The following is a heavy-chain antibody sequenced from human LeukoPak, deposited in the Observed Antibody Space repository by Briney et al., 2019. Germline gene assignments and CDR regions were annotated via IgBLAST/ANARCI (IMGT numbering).Heavy chain of an antibody. D-gene: IGHD5-18*01. CDR1: GGSISSYY. CDR3: ARERGSYGFDY. CDR2: IYYSGST. V-gene: IGHV4-59*01. Sequence: SEILSLTCTVSGGSISSYYWSWTRQPPGKGLEWIGYIYYSGSTNYNPSLKSRVTISVDTSKNQFSLKLSSVTAADTAVYYCARERGSYGFDYWGQGTLVTVSS. J-gene: IGHJ4*02.